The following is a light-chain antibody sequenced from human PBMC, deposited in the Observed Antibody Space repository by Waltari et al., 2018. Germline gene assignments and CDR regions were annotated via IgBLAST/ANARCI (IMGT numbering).Light chain of an antibody. CDR3: QQDNSFPPT. V-gene: IGKV1-16*02. CDR2: AAS. CDR1: QAINTF. J-gene: IGKJ4*01. Sequence: DIQMTQSPSSLSPSVGDRVIITCRASQAINTFLACFQQKPGKAPRSLIYAASTLQSGVSSNFSGSGSWTNFTLTSNSLHPEDCATYYCQQDNSFPPTFGGGTRVDI.